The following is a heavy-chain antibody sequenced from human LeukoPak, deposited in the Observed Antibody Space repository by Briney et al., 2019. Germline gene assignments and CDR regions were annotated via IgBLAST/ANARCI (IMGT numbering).Heavy chain of an antibody. CDR3: ARAPPGVVYAFDI. J-gene: IGHJ3*02. V-gene: IGHV1-69*06. Sequence: GASVKVSCKASGGTFSNYAISWVRQAPGQGLEWMGGTIPIFGTANYAQKFRGRVTITADKSTRTAYMELSSLRSEATAVYYCARAPPGVVYAFDIWGQGTMVTVSS. CDR1: GGTFSNYA. CDR2: TIPIFGTA. D-gene: IGHD3-3*01.